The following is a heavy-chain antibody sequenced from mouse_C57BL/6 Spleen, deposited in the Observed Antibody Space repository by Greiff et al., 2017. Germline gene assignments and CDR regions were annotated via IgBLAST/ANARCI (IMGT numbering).Heavy chain of an antibody. CDR2: INPNNGGT. CDR1: GYTFTDYN. D-gene: IGHD1-1*01. CDR3: ASSHYYGSSLWYFDV. Sequence: EVQLQQSGPELVKPGASVKMSCKASGYTFTDYNMHWVKQSHGKSLEWLGYINPNNGGTSYNQKFKGKATLTVNKSSSTAYMELRSLTSEDSAVYYCASSHYYGSSLWYFDVWGTGTTVTVSS. V-gene: IGHV1-22*01. J-gene: IGHJ1*03.